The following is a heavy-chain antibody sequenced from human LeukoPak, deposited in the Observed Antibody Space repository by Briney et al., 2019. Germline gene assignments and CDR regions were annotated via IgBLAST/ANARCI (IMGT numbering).Heavy chain of an antibody. Sequence: SETLSLTCTVSGGSISSGSDYWNWLRQPAGKGVGWIERIYTSGSTNYNPSLKSRVTISVDTSKNQCSLKLSSVTAADTAVYYCARDLWFGAGRTFDIWGQGTMVTASS. CDR2: IYTSGST. J-gene: IGHJ3*02. CDR3: ARDLWFGAGRTFDI. CDR1: GGSISSGSDY. V-gene: IGHV4-61*02. D-gene: IGHD3-10*01.